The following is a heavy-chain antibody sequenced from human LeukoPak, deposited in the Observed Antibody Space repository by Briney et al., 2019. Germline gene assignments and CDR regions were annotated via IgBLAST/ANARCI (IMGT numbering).Heavy chain of an antibody. D-gene: IGHD1-1*01. CDR2: MSGGGNSV. V-gene: IGHV3-48*02. CDR3: ARKITTGSPGGASDF. J-gene: IGHJ4*02. CDR1: GYIFSHYG. Sequence: PGGSLRLSCATSGYIFSHYGIHWVRQAPGKGLEWVSYMSGGGNSVYYADSVKGRFTISRDNAQNSVFLQVNSLRDEDTAIYYCARKITTGSPGGASDFWGQGTLVTVSS.